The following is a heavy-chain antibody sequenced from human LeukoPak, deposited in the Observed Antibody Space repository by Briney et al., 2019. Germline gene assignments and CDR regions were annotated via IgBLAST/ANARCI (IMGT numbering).Heavy chain of an antibody. CDR1: GDSISSSNW. D-gene: IGHD6-13*01. V-gene: IGHV4-4*02. Sequence: SETLSLTCAVSGDSISSSNWWSWVRQPPGKGLEWIGEIYHSGNTNYNPPLKSRVTISLDKSKNQFSLKLNSVTAADTAFYYCATHRIATGYWGQGTLVTVSS. CDR2: IYHSGNT. CDR3: ATHRIATGY. J-gene: IGHJ4*02.